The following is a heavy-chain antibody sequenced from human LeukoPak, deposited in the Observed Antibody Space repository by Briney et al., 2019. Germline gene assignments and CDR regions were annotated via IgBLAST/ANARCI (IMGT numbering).Heavy chain of an antibody. Sequence: SGPTLVKPTQTLTLTCTFSGFSVSTSGVGVGWIRQPPGKALEWLALIYWDDDKRYSPSLKSRLTITKDTSKNQVVLTMTNMDPVDTATYYCAHHNWNYDYFDYWGQGTLVTVSS. CDR3: AHHNWNYDYFDY. D-gene: IGHD1-7*01. CDR1: GFSVSTSGVG. CDR2: IYWDDDK. J-gene: IGHJ4*02. V-gene: IGHV2-5*02.